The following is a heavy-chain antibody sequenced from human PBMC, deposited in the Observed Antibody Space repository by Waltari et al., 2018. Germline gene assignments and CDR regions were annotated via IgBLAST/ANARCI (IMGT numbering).Heavy chain of an antibody. V-gene: IGHV5-51*01. CDR3: ARHERGYYYDSSGYYDAFDI. J-gene: IGHJ3*02. D-gene: IGHD3-22*01. CDR1: GYSFTSYW. CDR2: IYPGYSDT. Sequence: EVQLVQSGAEVKKPGESLKISCKGSGYSFTSYWIGWVRQMPGKGLEWMGIIYPGYSDTRYSPSFQGQVTISADKSISTAYLQWSSLKASDTAMYYCARHERGYYYDSSGYYDAFDIWGQGTMVTVSS.